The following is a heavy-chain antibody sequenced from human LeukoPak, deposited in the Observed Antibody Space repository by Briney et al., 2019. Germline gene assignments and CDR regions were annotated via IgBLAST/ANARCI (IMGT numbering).Heavy chain of an antibody. Sequence: SGGSLRLSCAASGFTFSDYTMNWVRRAPGKGLEWVSSIGSVTTYIYYADSVKGRFTISRDNAKNSLSLQMNSLRAEDTAVYYCARAIAVAGPYYFDYWGQGTLVTVSS. CDR2: IGSVTTYI. D-gene: IGHD6-19*01. V-gene: IGHV3-21*01. CDR1: GFTFSDYT. J-gene: IGHJ4*02. CDR3: ARAIAVAGPYYFDY.